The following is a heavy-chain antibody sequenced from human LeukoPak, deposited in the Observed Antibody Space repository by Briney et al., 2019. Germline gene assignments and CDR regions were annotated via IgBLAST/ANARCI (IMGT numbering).Heavy chain of an antibody. V-gene: IGHV3-30-3*01. D-gene: IGHD3-10*01. CDR2: ISYDGSNK. Sequence: GGSLRLSCAASGFTFSNAWMSWVRQAPGKGLEWVAVISYDGSNKFYADSVKGRFTLSRDNSKNTLYLQMNSLRIEDTAVYYCGRGSVGFGELNYWGQGTLVTVSS. CDR1: GFTFSNAW. J-gene: IGHJ4*02. CDR3: GRGSVGFGELNY.